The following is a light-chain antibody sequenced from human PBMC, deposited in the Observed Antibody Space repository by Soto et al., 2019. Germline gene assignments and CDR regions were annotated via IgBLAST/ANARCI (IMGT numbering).Light chain of an antibody. V-gene: IGKV3-15*01. CDR1: QGVNSN. CDR3: QQYNNWPRGA. Sequence: EIVMTQSPATLSVSPGERATLSCRASQGVNSNLAWYQQKPAQAPRILIYGASTMATGIPARFSGSGSGTEFTLNISTLQSEDFAVYYCQQYNNWPRGAFGQGTKVEIK. CDR2: GAS. J-gene: IGKJ1*01.